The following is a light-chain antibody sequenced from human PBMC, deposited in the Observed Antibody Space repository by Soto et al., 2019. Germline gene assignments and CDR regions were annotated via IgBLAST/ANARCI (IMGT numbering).Light chain of an antibody. CDR2: EVS. V-gene: IGLV2-18*02. J-gene: IGLJ1*01. CDR3: NSYTGSSTYV. Sequence: QSVLTQPPSVSGSPGQSVAISCTGTSSDVGSYNRVSWYQQPPGAAPKLMIYEVSNRPSGVPDRFSGSKSGNTASLTISGLQAEDEADYYCNSYTGSSTYVFGTGTQVTVL. CDR1: SSDVGSYNR.